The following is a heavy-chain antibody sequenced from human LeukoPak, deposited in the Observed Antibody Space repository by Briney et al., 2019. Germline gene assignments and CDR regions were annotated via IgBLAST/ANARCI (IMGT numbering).Heavy chain of an antibody. V-gene: IGHV3-11*01. CDR3: AKNRGLYCTNGVCYPNDY. CDR2: ISSSGSTI. D-gene: IGHD2-8*01. J-gene: IGHJ4*02. CDR1: GFTFSDYY. Sequence: PGGSLRLSCAASGFTFSDYYMSWIRQAPGKGLEWVSYISSSGSTIYYADSVKGRFTISRDNSKNTLYLQMNSLRAEDTAVYYCAKNRGLYCTNGVCYPNDYWGQGTLVTVSS.